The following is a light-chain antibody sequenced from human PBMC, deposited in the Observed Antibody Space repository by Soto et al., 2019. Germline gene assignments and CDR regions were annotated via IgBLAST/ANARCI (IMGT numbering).Light chain of an antibody. V-gene: IGKV3-11*01. CDR1: PSVGNY. J-gene: IGKJ3*01. Sequence: IVLTQSPATLSFSPGVRATLSCRASPSVGNYLALYQQKPGQAPRPLVYDSSSRATGVPARFSGSGSGTDFTLDISSLEPEDFSLYYFQQRADWPITFGPGTKVDI. CDR3: QQRADWPIT. CDR2: DSS.